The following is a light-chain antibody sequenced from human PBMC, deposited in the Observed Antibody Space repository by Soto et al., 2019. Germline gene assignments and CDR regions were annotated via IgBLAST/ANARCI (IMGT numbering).Light chain of an antibody. CDR1: QSVSSN. J-gene: IGKJ2*01. CDR2: GAS. Sequence: EIVMTQSPATLSVSPGERATLSCRASQSVSSNLARYQQKPGQAPRLLIYGASTRATGIPARFSGSGSGTEFTFTISSLQSEDSAVYYCQQYNNWLYTFGQGTKMEIK. V-gene: IGKV3-15*01. CDR3: QQYNNWLYT.